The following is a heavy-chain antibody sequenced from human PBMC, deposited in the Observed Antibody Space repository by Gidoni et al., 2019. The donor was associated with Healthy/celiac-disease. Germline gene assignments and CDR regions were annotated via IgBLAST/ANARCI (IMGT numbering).Heavy chain of an antibody. D-gene: IGHD3-22*01. CDR2: IYPGDSDT. CDR1: GYSFTSYW. CDR3: ARHPKYYDSSGYNDY. J-gene: IGHJ4*02. Sequence: EVQLVQSGAEVKTPGESLKISCKGSGYSFTSYWIGWVRQMHGKGLEWMGIIYPGDSDTRYSPSFQGQVTISADKSISTAYLQWSSLKASDTAMYYCARHPKYYDSSGYNDYWGQGTLVTVSS. V-gene: IGHV5-51*01.